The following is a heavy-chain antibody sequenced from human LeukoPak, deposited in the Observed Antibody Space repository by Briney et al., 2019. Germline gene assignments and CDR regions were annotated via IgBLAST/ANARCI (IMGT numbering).Heavy chain of an antibody. CDR3: ARVVSYYGSAYRLLDL. V-gene: IGHV3-33*01. D-gene: IGHD3-10*01. CDR1: GFNFSTNG. J-gene: IGHJ2*01. CDR2: IWFDGSNK. Sequence: GGSLRLSCEASGFNFSTNGMHWVRQAPGKGPEWVALIWFDGSNKHYADSVKGQFTVSRDNSKNTMYLQMNSLRAEDTAVYYCARVVSYYGSAYRLLDLWGRGTLVTVSS.